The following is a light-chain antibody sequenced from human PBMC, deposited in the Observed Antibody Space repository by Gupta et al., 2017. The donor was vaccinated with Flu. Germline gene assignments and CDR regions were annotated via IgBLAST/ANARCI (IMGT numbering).Light chain of an antibody. V-gene: IGKV1-33*01. CDR1: QGVSIY. J-gene: IGKJ4*01. CDR3: QQHDRLPLT. CDR2: DAS. Sequence: DIEMTQSPSSLSASVGDRVTITCQASQGVSIYVNWHQQKPGKAPQRLIYDASNLEAGVPSRFSGGGSGTYFTFTISSLQPEDFATYYCQQHDRLPLTFGGGTKVDIK.